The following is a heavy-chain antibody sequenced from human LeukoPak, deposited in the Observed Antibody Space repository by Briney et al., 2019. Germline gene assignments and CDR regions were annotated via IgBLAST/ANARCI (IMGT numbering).Heavy chain of an antibody. CDR3: ARDWTPLIVVVPAAMSQGWFDP. CDR1: DYSISSGYY. Sequence: SETLSLTCTVSDYSISSGYYWGWIRQPPGKGLEWIGTIYHSNDTFYNPSLKSRVTMSVDTSKNQFSLKLSSVTAADTAVYYCARDWTPLIVVVPAAMSQGWFDPWGQGTLVTVSS. CDR2: IYHSNDT. J-gene: IGHJ5*02. D-gene: IGHD2-2*01. V-gene: IGHV4-38-2*02.